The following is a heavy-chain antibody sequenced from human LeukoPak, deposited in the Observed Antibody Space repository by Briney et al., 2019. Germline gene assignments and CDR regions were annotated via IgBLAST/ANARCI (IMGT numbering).Heavy chain of an antibody. D-gene: IGHD5-18*01. CDR2: INPSGGST. V-gene: IGHV1-46*01. J-gene: IGHJ5*02. CDR1: GYTFTSYY. Sequence: ASVKVSCKASGYTFTSYYMHWVRQAPGQGLEWTGIINPSGGSTSYAQKFQGRVTMTRDTSTSTVYMELSSLRSEDTAVYYCARDKKIVQLWTHNWFDPWGQGTPVTVSS. CDR3: ARDKKIVQLWTHNWFDP.